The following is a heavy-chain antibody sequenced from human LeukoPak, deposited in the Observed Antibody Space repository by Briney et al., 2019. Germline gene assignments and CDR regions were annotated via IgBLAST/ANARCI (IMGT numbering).Heavy chain of an antibody. V-gene: IGHV4-30-4*08. CDR2: IYYSGST. J-gene: IGHJ4*02. CDR1: GGSISSGDYY. Sequence: SETLSLTCTVSGGSISSGDYYWSWIRQPPGKGLEWIGYIYYSGSTYYNPSLKSRVTISVDTSKNQFSLKLSSVTAADTAVYYCARRYYDFWSGLSASVFDYWGQGTLVTVSS. D-gene: IGHD3-3*01. CDR3: ARRYYDFWSGLSASVFDY.